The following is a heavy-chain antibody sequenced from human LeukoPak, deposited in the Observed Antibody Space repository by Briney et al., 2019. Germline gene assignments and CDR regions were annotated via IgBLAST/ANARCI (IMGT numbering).Heavy chain of an antibody. Sequence: TGGSLRLSCAASGFTFSSYAMSWVRQAPGKGLEWVSAISGSGGSTYYADSVKGRFTISRDNSKNTLYLQMNSLRAEDTAVYYCAKDRGVVPAAIVDYWAREPWSPSPQ. CDR2: ISGSGGST. V-gene: IGHV3-23*01. D-gene: IGHD2-2*01. CDR3: AKDRGVVPAAIVDY. J-gene: IGHJ4*02. CDR1: GFTFSSYA.